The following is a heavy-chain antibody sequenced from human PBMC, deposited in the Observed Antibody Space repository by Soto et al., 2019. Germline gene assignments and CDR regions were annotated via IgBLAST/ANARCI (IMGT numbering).Heavy chain of an antibody. CDR1: GFSLNTRGVG. J-gene: IGHJ4*02. V-gene: IGHV2-5*02. Sequence: QITLKESGPTLVKPTQTLTLTCAFSGFSLNTRGVGVGWIRQPPGKALEWLALIYWDNDKRYRPSLKSMLTITKDTRKNHVVLMMTDMDPVDTATYYCAHNNYYGSGSVYWGQGTLVTVSS. CDR3: AHNNYYGSGSVY. D-gene: IGHD3-10*01. CDR2: IYWDNDK.